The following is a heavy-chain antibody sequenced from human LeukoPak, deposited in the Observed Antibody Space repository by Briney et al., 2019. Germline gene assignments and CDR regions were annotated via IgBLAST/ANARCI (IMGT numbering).Heavy chain of an antibody. CDR1: GGTFSSYA. D-gene: IGHD5-24*01. CDR2: IIPIFGTA. CDR3: ASQMAPGLGAFDI. Sequence: GASVKVSCKASGGTFSSYAISWVRQAPGQGLEWMGGIIPIFGTANYAQKFQGRVTITTDESTSTAYMELSSLRSVDTAVYYCASQMAPGLGAFDIWGQGTMVTVSS. J-gene: IGHJ3*02. V-gene: IGHV1-69*05.